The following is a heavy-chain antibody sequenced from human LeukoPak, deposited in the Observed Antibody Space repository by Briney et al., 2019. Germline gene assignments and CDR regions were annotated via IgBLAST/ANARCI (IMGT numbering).Heavy chain of an antibody. CDR2: ISSSSSTI. D-gene: IGHD3-10*01. J-gene: IGHJ5*02. CDR1: GFTFSSYS. CDR3: AREGFPGPSLSYGSGRTYNWFDP. Sequence: PGGSLRLSCAASGFTFSSYSMNWVRQAPGKGLEWVSYISSSSSTIYYADSVKGRFTISRDNAKNSLYLQMNSLRAEDTAVYYCAREGFPGPSLSYGSGRTYNWFDPWGQGTLVTVSS. V-gene: IGHV3-48*01.